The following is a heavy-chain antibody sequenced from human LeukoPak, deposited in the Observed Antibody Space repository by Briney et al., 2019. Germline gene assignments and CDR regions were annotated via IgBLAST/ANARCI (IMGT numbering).Heavy chain of an antibody. Sequence: GGSLRLSCAASGFTFSSYGMHWVRQAPGKGLEWVAAIWYDGSNKYYADSVKGRFTISRDNSKNTLYLQMNSLRAEDTAVYYCARDPSDYYDSSGSYFDYWGQGTLVTVSS. CDR1: GFTFSSYG. D-gene: IGHD3-22*01. CDR2: IWYDGSNK. CDR3: ARDPSDYYDSSGSYFDY. J-gene: IGHJ4*02. V-gene: IGHV3-33*01.